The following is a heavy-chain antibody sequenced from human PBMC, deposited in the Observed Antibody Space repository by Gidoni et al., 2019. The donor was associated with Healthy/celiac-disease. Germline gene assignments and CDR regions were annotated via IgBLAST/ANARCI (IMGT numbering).Heavy chain of an antibody. D-gene: IGHD6-19*01. CDR2: ISCNSGSI. Sequence: EVQLVESGGGLVQPGRSLRLSCAASGFPFDDYAMLWVRQAPVKGLGLVSGISCNSGSIGYAGSVKGRFTISRDNAKNSLYLQMNSLRAEDTALYYCAKDTGYSSCWYSRDFDLWGRGTLVTVSS. CDR1: GFPFDDYA. V-gene: IGHV3-9*01. J-gene: IGHJ2*01. CDR3: AKDTGYSSCWYSRDFDL.